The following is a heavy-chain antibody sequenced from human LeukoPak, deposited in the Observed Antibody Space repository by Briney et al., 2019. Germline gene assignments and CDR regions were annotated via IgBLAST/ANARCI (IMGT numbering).Heavy chain of an antibody. J-gene: IGHJ5*02. D-gene: IGHD2-2*02. CDR2: IYTSGST. V-gene: IGHV4-4*07. CDR1: GGSISSYY. CDR3: ARALYCSSTSCYTEHNWFDP. Sequence: SETLSLTCTVSGGSISSYYWSWIRQPAGKGLEWIGRIYTSGSTNYNPSLKSRVTISVDTSKNQFSLKLSSVTAADTAVYYCARALYCSSTSCYTEHNWFDPWGQGTLVTVSS.